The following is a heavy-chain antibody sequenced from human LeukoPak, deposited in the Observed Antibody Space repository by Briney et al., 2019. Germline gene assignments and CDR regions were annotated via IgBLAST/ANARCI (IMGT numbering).Heavy chain of an antibody. Sequence: SVKVSCKASGGTFSSYAISWVRQAPGQGLEWMGGIIPIFGTANYAQKFQGRVTITADESTGTAYMELSSLRSEDPPFFYCARDLGEAVPAPPRHSYPVMAFGAKGPPVPVSS. D-gene: IGHD6-19*01. CDR3: ARDLGEAVPAPPRHSYPVMAF. V-gene: IGHV1-69*13. CDR1: GGTFSSYA. J-gene: IGHJ6*04. CDR2: IIPIFGTA.